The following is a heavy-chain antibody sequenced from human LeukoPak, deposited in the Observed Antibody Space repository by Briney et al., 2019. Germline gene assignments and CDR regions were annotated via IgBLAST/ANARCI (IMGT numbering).Heavy chain of an antibody. Sequence: GGSLRLSCAASGFTFDDYAMHWVRQAPGKGLEWVSGISWNSGSIGYADSVKGRFTISRDNAKNSLYLQMNGLRAEDTALYYCAKAPSGIAVAGYFDYWGQGTLVTVSS. CDR3: AKAPSGIAVAGYFDY. CDR1: GFTFDDYA. D-gene: IGHD6-19*01. J-gene: IGHJ4*02. V-gene: IGHV3-9*01. CDR2: ISWNSGSI.